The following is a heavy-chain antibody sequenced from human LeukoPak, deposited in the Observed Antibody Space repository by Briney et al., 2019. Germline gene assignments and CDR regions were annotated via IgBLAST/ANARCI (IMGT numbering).Heavy chain of an antibody. CDR3: ANGRTYYYDTSGYYPPIYYGMDV. CDR1: GGSFSGYY. CDR2: INHGEST. V-gene: IGHV4-34*01. D-gene: IGHD3-22*01. J-gene: IGHJ6*02. Sequence: SETLSLTCAVSGGSFSGYYWYWIRQPPGKGLEWIGEINHGESTNYNPSLKSRATLSVDTSKNQFSLKLTSVTAADTAVYYCANGRTYYYDTSGYYPPIYYGMDVWGQGTTVIVSS.